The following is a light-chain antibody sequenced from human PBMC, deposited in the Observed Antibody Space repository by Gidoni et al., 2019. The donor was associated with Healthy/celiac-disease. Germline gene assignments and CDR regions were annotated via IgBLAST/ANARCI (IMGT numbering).Light chain of an antibody. CDR3: QQRSNWQEYT. J-gene: IGKJ2*01. Sequence: EIVLTQSPATLSLSPGERATLSCRASQSVSSYLAWYQQKPGQAPRLLIYDASNRATGIPARFSGRGSGTDFTLTISSLEPEDFAVYDGQQRSNWQEYTFGQGTKLEIK. CDR2: DAS. V-gene: IGKV3-11*01. CDR1: QSVSSY.